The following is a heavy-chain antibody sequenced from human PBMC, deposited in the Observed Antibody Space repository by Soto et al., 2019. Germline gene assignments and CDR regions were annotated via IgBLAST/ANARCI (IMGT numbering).Heavy chain of an antibody. CDR3: AGSGSGGTAAFDY. CDR1: GGTFSSYA. J-gene: IGHJ4*02. D-gene: IGHD2-15*01. Sequence: ASVKVSCKASGGTFSSYAISWVRQAPGQGLEWMGGIIPIFGTANYAQKFQGRVTITADKSTSTAYMELSSLRSEDTAVYYCAGSGSGGTAAFDYWGQGTLVTVSS. CDR2: IIPIFGTA. V-gene: IGHV1-69*06.